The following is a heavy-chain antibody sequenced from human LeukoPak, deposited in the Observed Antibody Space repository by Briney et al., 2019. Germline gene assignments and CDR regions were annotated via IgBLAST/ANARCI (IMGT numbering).Heavy chain of an antibody. CDR3: AGDGFGEFLPPVYYYYGMDV. D-gene: IGHD3-10*01. CDR2: IIPIFGTA. Sequence: SVKVSCKASGGTFSSYAIIWVRQAPGQGLEWMGGIIPIFGTANYAQKFQGRVTITADESTSTAYMELSSLRSEDTAVYYCAGDGFGEFLPPVYYYYGMDVWGQGTTVTVSS. CDR1: GGTFSSYA. J-gene: IGHJ6*02. V-gene: IGHV1-69*13.